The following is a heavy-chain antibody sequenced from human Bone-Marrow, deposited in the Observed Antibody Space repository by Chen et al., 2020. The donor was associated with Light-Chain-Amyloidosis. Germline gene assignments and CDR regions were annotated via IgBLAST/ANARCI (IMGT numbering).Heavy chain of an antibody. CDR3: AKDKGGSMGFGMDV. D-gene: IGHD3-10*01. CDR2: ISWNSGVK. V-gene: IGHV3-9*01. CDR1: GFTFDDYA. J-gene: IGHJ6*02. Sequence: EEHLVESGGGLVQPSRSLRLSCEASGFTFDDYAMHWVRQAPGKGLEWVSGISWNSGVKGYVDSVRGRFTISRDGVKNSLYLQMNSLRPEDTALYYCAKDKGGSMGFGMDVWGQGTTVIVSS.